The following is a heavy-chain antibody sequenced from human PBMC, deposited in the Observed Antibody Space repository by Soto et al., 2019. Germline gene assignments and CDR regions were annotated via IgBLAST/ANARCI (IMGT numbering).Heavy chain of an antibody. CDR2: TYYRSKWYY. Sequence: SQTLTLTGVISGGSVASNRVTWNWIRQSPSRGLEWLGRTYYRSKWYYDYAVSVGSRVTINPDTSKNQFSLQLNSVTPDDTAVCYCARLIGNSWFPGWGQGTLVTVSS. V-gene: IGHV6-1*01. CDR3: ARLIGNSWFPG. D-gene: IGHD6-13*01. J-gene: IGHJ4*02. CDR1: GGSVASNRVT.